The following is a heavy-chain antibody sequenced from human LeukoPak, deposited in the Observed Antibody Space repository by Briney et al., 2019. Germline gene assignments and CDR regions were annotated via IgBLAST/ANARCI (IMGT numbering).Heavy chain of an antibody. J-gene: IGHJ6*03. CDR2: IIPIFGTA. CDR3: AREAVDYDFWSGYYTGMSYYMDV. V-gene: IGHV1-69*05. Sequence: GASLKVSCKASGGTFSSYAISWVRQAPGQGLEWMGGIIPIFGTANYAQKFQGRVTITTDESTSTAYMELSSLRSEDTAVYYCAREAVDYDFWSGYYTGMSYYMDVWGKGTTVTVSS. D-gene: IGHD3-3*01. CDR1: GGTFSSYA.